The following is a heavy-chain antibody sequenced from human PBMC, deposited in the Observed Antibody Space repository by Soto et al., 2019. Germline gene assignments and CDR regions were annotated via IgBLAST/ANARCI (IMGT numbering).Heavy chain of an antibody. V-gene: IGHV4-34*01. CDR3: ARGLTCSGGSCDHDY. CDR2: INHSGST. D-gene: IGHD2-15*01. J-gene: IGHJ4*02. CDR1: GGSFSGYY. Sequence: PSETLSLTCAVYGGSFSGYYWSWIRQPPGKGLEWIGEINHSGSTNYNPSLKSRVTISVDTSKNQFSLKLSSVTAADTAVYYCARGLTCSGGSCDHDYWGQGTLVTVSS.